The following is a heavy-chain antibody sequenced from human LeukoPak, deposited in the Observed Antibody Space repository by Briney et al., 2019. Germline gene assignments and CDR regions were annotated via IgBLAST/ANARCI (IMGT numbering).Heavy chain of an antibody. D-gene: IGHD3-10*01. Sequence: GGSLRLSCTASGFTFSYHGMDWVRQAPGKGLEWVSGISPSGDITYYADSVKGRFTISRDNSKNTLYLEVISLTAEDTAVYYCAKDDAWLRFGEWSQGTLVTVSS. CDR1: GFTFSYHG. J-gene: IGHJ4*02. CDR3: AKDDAWLRFGE. CDR2: ISPSGDIT. V-gene: IGHV3-23*01.